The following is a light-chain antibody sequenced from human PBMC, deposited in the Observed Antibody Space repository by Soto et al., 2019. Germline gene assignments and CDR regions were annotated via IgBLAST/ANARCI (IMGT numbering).Light chain of an antibody. CDR1: QGVSSN. Sequence: IVLTQSPGTLSLSPGQTSTLSYSPIQGVSSNIAWYQQKPGQAPRLLIDVASDRATGIRARFSGSGCGADFTLTISSLGPEEFAVYSCQQRSHWPASSTFGQGTRLEIK. V-gene: IGKV3-11*01. J-gene: IGKJ5*01. CDR2: VAS. CDR3: QQRSHWPASST.